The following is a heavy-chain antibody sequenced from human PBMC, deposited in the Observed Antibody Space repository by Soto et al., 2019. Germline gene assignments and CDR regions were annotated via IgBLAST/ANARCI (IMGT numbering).Heavy chain of an antibody. D-gene: IGHD3-3*01. V-gene: IGHV3-53*01. CDR1: GLTVSSNY. CDR2: IYSDSSI. J-gene: IGHJ4*02. Sequence: EVQLLESGGGLIQPRGSLRLSCAASGLTVSSNYMTWVRQAPGRGLEWVSVIYSDSSIYYADSVKGRFSFSRDNSKNMVYLQMNRLRADDTAVYYCATGGITIFGVPNFLTYWCQGTLVTVYS. CDR3: ATGGITIFGVPNFLTY.